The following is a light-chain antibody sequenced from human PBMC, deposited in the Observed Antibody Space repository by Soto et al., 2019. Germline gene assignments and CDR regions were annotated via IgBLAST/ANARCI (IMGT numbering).Light chain of an antibody. V-gene: IGKV4-1*01. CDR1: QSVLFVCNKKNC. Sequence: VFVQSPDSGSGSLGGRATIHCGSNQSVLFVCNKKNCLDWYQQKPGQPPKLSLNWAYNRESGVPGRFSGSGSGTKFTFHISRLHAEDVASYYCQQFFHATTFGQGTNVDIK. CDR2: WAY. CDR3: QQFFHATT. J-gene: IGKJ1*01.